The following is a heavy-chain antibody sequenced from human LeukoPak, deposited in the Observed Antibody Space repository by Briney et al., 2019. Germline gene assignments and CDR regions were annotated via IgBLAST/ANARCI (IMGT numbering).Heavy chain of an antibody. CDR2: ISGSGGST. J-gene: IGHJ4*02. CDR3: ARGFSRLDY. CDR1: GFTFSSYA. V-gene: IGHV3-23*01. Sequence: PGGSLRLSCAASGFTFSSYAMSWVRQAPGKGLEWVSSISGSGGSTFYADSVKGRFTISRDNSKNTLYLQMNSLRAEDTAVYYCARGFSRLDYWGQGTLVTVSS.